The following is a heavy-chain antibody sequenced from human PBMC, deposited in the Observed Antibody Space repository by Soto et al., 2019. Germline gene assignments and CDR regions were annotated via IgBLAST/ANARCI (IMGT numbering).Heavy chain of an antibody. CDR3: ALTTVVTHVSDY. V-gene: IGHV1-69*02. CDR2: IIPILGIA. D-gene: IGHD4-17*01. CDR1: GGTFSSYT. Sequence: QVQLVQSGAEVKKPGSSVKVSCKASGGTFSSYTISWVRQAPGQGLEWMGRIIPILGIANYAQKFQGRVTITADKSTSTAYMELSSLRSEDTAVYYCALTTVVTHVSDYWGQGTLVTVSS. J-gene: IGHJ4*02.